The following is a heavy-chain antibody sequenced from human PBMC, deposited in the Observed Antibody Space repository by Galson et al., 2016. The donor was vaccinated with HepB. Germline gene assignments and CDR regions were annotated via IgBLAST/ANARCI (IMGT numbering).Heavy chain of an antibody. Sequence: SLRLSCAVSGFTFSTYAMHWVRQAPGKGLEWVALISYDGSYQYYADSVKGRFTISRDTSKNTLYLQMNSLRAEDTAVFYCANHRGWGQGTLVTVSS. J-gene: IGHJ4*02. CDR2: ISYDGSYQ. V-gene: IGHV3-30*18. CDR3: ANHRG. CDR1: GFTFSTYA.